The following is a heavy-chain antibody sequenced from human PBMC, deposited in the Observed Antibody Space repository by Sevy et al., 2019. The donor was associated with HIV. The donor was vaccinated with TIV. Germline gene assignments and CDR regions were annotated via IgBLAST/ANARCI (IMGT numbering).Heavy chain of an antibody. J-gene: IGHJ4*02. CDR3: ARLSSCGGDCYYLAD. CDR2: MNPSSDHT. V-gene: IGHV1-8*01. CDR1: GYTFTHYD. D-gene: IGHD2-21*01. Sequence: ASGKVSCKASGYTFTHYDINWVRQASGQGLEWMGGMNPSSDHTGYGQKLQGRVTMIKDTSISTAYMELSGLRSEVTAIFYCARLSSCGGDCYYLADWGQGTQVTVSS.